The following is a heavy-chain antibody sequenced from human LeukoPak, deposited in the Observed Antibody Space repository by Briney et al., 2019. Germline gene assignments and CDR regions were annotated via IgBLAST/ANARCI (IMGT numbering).Heavy chain of an antibody. CDR2: IIPILGIA. CDR1: GGTFSSYA. V-gene: IGHV1-69*04. D-gene: IGHD5/OR15-5a*01. J-gene: IGHJ4*02. CDR3: ARDVGTVSEIGEALL. Sequence: GASVKVSCKASGGTFSSYAISWVRQAPAQGLEWMGRIIPILGIANYAQKFQGRVTITADKSTSTAYMELSSLRSEDTAVYYCARDVGTVSEIGEALLWGQGTLVTVSS.